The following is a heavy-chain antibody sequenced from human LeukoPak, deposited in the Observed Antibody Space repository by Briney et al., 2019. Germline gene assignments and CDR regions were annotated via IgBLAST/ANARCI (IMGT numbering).Heavy chain of an antibody. CDR2: ISGSGGST. J-gene: IGHJ5*02. D-gene: IGHD3-22*01. V-gene: IGHV3-23*01. CDR3: AKTDSSAPPTGFDP. CDR1: GSTFRSYA. Sequence: PGGSLRLSCAASGSTFRSYAMNWVRQAPGKGLEWVSAISGSGGSTYYADSVRGRFTISRDNSKNTLYLQMNSLRAEDTAVYYCAKTDSSAPPTGFDPWGQGTLVTVSS.